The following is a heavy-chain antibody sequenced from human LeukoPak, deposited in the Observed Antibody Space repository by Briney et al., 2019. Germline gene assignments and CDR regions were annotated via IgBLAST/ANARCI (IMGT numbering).Heavy chain of an antibody. Sequence: GGSLRLSCAASGFTFSTFGMHWVRQAPGRGLEWLAFIGNDGSNKYYVDSVKGRFTISRDNSKNTLYLQMNTLRAEDTAVYHCAAHQGYCSGGGCGPYWGQGTQVTVSS. CDR3: AAHQGYCSGGGCGPY. D-gene: IGHD2-15*01. CDR2: IGNDGSNK. J-gene: IGHJ4*02. CDR1: GFTFSTFG. V-gene: IGHV3-30*02.